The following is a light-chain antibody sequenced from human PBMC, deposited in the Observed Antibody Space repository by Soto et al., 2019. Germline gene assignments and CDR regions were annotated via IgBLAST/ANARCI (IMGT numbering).Light chain of an antibody. CDR3: QQYDIWPST. J-gene: IGKJ1*01. CDR2: GAS. V-gene: IGKV3-15*01. CDR1: QSVYSN. Sequence: EIVMTQSPATLSVSPGERATLSCRASQSVYSNLAWYQRKPGQAPRLLIYGASTRATGVPAKFSASGSGTEFTLTISSVQSEDAAVYYCQQYDIWPSTFGQGTKVEIK.